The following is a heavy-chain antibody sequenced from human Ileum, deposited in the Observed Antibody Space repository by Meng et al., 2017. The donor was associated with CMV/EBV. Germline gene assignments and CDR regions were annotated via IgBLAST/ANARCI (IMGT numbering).Heavy chain of an antibody. V-gene: IGHV3-74*01. Sequence: GGSRRPSCAVSASTFSAYWRHWVRQAPGKGRGWVSRIKSDGSVTNYEDAVKGRFTVSGDNAKNTLYLQMNSLRVEDTAVYYCARGSSGNNCFYGDYWGRGILVTVSS. CDR1: ASTFSAYW. D-gene: IGHD1-1*01. J-gene: IGHJ4*02. CDR2: IKSDGSVT. CDR3: ARGSSGNNCFYGDY.